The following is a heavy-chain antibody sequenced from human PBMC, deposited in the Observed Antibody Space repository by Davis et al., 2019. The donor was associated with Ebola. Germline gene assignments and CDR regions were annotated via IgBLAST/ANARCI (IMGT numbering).Heavy chain of an antibody. CDR2: VHYSGST. Sequence: SETLSLTCTVSGGSISSYYWAWIRQPPGKGLEWIGYVHYSGSTNYNPSLKSRVTISVDTSKNHFSLKLNSVTAADTAMYYCARESLEAAADAFDIWGQGTMVTVSS. D-gene: IGHD6-25*01. V-gene: IGHV4-59*01. CDR1: GGSISSYY. CDR3: ARESLEAAADAFDI. J-gene: IGHJ3*02.